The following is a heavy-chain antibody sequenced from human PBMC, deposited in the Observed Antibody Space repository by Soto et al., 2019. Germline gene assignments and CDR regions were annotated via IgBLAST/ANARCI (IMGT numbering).Heavy chain of an antibody. CDR3: ARKYYGSGTYWLDY. V-gene: IGHV3-48*01. D-gene: IGHD3-10*01. Sequence: GGSLRLSCAASAFTFSNAGMNWVRQAPGKGLEWVSYISGSSNTIYYADSVKGRFTISRDNAKNSLYLQINSLRAEDTAVYYCARKYYGSGTYWLDYWGQGTLVTVSS. J-gene: IGHJ4*02. CDR2: ISGSSNTI. CDR1: AFTFSNAG.